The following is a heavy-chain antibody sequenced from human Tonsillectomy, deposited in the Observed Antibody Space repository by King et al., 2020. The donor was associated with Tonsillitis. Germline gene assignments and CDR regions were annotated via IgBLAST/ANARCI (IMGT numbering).Heavy chain of an antibody. CDR2: IKQDGSEK. V-gene: IGHV3-7*03. J-gene: IGHJ4*02. CDR3: ARDSGHYYDSSGYQDY. D-gene: IGHD3-22*01. CDR1: GFTFSSYW. Sequence: VQLVESGGGLVQPGGSLRLSCAASGFTFSSYWMSWVRQAPGKGLEWVANIKQDGSEKYYVDSVKGRFTISRDNDKNSLYLQMNSLRAEDTAVYYCARDSGHYYDSSGYQDYWGQGTLVTVSS.